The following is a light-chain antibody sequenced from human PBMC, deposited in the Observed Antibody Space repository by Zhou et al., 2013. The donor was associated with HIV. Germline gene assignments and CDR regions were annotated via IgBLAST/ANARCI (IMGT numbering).Light chain of an antibody. CDR1: QSLLYGNGYNY. V-gene: IGKV2-28*01. CDR2: LGS. Sequence: DIVMTQSPLSLPVTPGEPASISCRSSQSLLYGNGYNYLNWYLQKPGQSPHLLIYLGSNRAAGVPDRFRGSGSGTDFTLKISRVEAEDVGVYYCMQGTHWFTFGPGTKVDI. CDR3: MQGTHWFT. J-gene: IGKJ3*01.